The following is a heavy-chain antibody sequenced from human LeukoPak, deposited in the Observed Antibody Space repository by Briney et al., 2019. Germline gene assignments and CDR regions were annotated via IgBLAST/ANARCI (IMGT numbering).Heavy chain of an antibody. D-gene: IGHD1-26*01. V-gene: IGHV4-39*01. J-gene: IGHJ4*02. CDR1: GGSISSSSYY. CDR2: IYYSGST. CDR3: ARRFGLGSYDY. Sequence: PSETLSLTCTVSGGSISSSSYYWGWIRQPPGKGLEWIGSIYYSGSTYYSPSLKSRVTISVDTSKNQFSLKLSSVTAADTAVYYCARRFGLGSYDYWGQGTLVTVSS.